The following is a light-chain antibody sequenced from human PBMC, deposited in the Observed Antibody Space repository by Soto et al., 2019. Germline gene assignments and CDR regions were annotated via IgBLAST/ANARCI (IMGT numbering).Light chain of an antibody. Sequence: IVVAQSRSSFTFCPGATGALSRRVSQNVEKFLACYQPRPRHPPRLLLFDSCNRATGVPVRFSGSGSGTVFTLTIARLENEDSAVSYCQQRKNWPQITFGQGTRLEIK. CDR1: QNVEKF. V-gene: IGKV3-11*01. CDR3: QQRKNWPQIT. CDR2: DSC. J-gene: IGKJ5*01.